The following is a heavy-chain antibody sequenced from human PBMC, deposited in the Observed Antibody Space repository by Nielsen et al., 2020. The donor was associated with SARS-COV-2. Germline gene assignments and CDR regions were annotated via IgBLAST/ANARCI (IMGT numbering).Heavy chain of an antibody. V-gene: IGHV1-2*06. CDR1: GYTFTDYY. Sequence: ASVKVSCKASGYTFTDYYMHWVRQAPGQGLEWMGRINPNSGATDYAQRFQGRVTMTRDTSISTAYMELSRLRSDDTAVYYCARDLDGITIFGVVTNYYYYYGMDVWGQGTTVTVSS. CDR3: ARDLDGITIFGVVTNYYYYYGMDV. D-gene: IGHD3-3*01. CDR2: INPNSGAT. J-gene: IGHJ6*02.